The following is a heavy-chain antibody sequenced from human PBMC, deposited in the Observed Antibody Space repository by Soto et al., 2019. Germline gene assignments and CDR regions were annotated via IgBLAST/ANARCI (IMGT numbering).Heavy chain of an antibody. CDR3: ARLIAVAGSIPKYNWFDP. CDR1: CGSISSYY. V-gene: IGHV4-59*01. Sequence: PYETLSLTCTVSCGSISSYYWSWIRQPPGKGLEWIGYIYYSGSTNYNPSLKSRVTISVDTSKNQFSLKLRSVTAADTAVYYWARLIAVAGSIPKYNWFDPWGEGTLVTVSS. D-gene: IGHD6-13*01. J-gene: IGHJ5*02. CDR2: IYYSGST.